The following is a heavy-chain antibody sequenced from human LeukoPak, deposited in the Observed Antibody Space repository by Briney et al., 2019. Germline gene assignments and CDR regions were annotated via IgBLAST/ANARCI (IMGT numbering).Heavy chain of an antibody. CDR3: ARDRVSSGWYTFDY. V-gene: IGHV3-21*01. CDR2: IRSSSSYI. CDR1: GFTFSSYN. J-gene: IGHJ4*02. Sequence: GGSLRLSCAASGFTFSSYNVNWVRQAPGKGLEWGSAIRSSSSYIYYADSVKGRFTISRDNAKNSLYLQMNSLRAEDTAAYYCARDRVSSGWYTFDYWGQGTLVTVSS. D-gene: IGHD6-19*01.